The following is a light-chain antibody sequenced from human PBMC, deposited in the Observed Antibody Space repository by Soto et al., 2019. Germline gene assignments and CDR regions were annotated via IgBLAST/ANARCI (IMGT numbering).Light chain of an antibody. CDR1: QTVSNTY. CDR3: QQYRALPPT. V-gene: IGKV3-20*01. CDR2: GAS. Sequence: EIVLTQFPGALSLSPGERVTLSCRASQTVSNTYLAWYQQKSGQAPKFLIYGASNRATCIPDRFSGSGSGTGFTLTIICLEPEEFAVYYCQQYRALPPTFGGGTKVEIK. J-gene: IGKJ4*01.